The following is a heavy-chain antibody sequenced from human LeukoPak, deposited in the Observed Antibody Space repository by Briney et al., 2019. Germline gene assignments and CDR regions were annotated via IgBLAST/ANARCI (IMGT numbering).Heavy chain of an antibody. CDR1: GGSISSGSYY. CDR2: IYTSGST. V-gene: IGHV4-61*02. CDR3: ARVDGHAGCYDSSGFLDY. Sequence: PSETLSLTCTVSGGSISSGSYYWSWIRQPAGKGLEWIGRIYTSGSTNYNPSLKSRVTISVDTSKNQFSLKLSSVTAADTAVYYCARVDGHAGCYDSSGFLDYWGQGTLVTVSS. J-gene: IGHJ4*02. D-gene: IGHD3-22*01.